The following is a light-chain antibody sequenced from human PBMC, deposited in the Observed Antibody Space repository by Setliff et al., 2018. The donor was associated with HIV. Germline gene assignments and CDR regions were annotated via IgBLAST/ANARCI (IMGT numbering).Light chain of an antibody. CDR2: DVS. V-gene: IGLV2-14*01. Sequence: QSVLTQPASVSGSPGQSITISCTGTSSDVGGYNYVSWYQQHPGKAPKLMIYDVSKRPSGVSNRFSGSKSGNTASLTISGLQAEDEADYYCGSYTSSSTPYVFGTGTKVTVL. CDR1: SSDVGGYNY. J-gene: IGLJ1*01. CDR3: GSYTSSSTPYV.